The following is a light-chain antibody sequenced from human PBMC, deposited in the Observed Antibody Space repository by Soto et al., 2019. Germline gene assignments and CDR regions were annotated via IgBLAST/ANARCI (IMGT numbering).Light chain of an antibody. V-gene: IGLV8-61*01. J-gene: IGLJ1*01. CDR3: VLYMGSGMGV. Sequence: QAVVTQEPSFSVSPGGTVTLTCGLSSGSVSTSYYPSWYQQTPGQAPRTLIYSTNTRSSGVPDRFSGSILGNKAALTITGAQADDESDYCCVLYMGSGMGVFGTGTKVTVL. CDR2: STN. CDR1: SGSVSTSYY.